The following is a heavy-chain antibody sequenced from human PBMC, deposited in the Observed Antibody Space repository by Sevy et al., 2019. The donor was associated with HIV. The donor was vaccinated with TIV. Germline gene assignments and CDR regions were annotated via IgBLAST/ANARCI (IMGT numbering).Heavy chain of an antibody. CDR3: ARDYSGSYYRFDL. CDR2: ITRDGKTK. CDR1: GFSFSSSS. Sequence: GGSLRLSCAASGFSFSSSSMNWLRQAPGKGLEWLAYITRDGKTKYNADFVKGRFTISRENAQNSLFLQLNSLRDDDTAVYYCARDYSGSYYRFDLWGHGTLVTVSS. D-gene: IGHD1-26*01. J-gene: IGHJ4*01. V-gene: IGHV3-48*02.